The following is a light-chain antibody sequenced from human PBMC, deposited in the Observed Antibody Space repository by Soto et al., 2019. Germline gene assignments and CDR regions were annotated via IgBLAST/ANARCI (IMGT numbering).Light chain of an antibody. V-gene: IGLV2-14*01. CDR1: SSDVGGYNY. Sequence: QSALTQPASVSGSPGQSITISCTGTSSDVGGYNYVSWYQQHPGKAPKLLIFEVTNRPSGVSNRFSGSKSGNTASLTISGLQAEDEADYYCCSHTSSTTWVFGGGTKLTVL. CDR3: CSHTSSTTWV. J-gene: IGLJ3*02. CDR2: EVT.